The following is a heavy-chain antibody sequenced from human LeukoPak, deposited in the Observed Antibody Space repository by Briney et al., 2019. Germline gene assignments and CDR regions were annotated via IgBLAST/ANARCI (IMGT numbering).Heavy chain of an antibody. V-gene: IGHV1-18*01. D-gene: IGHD3-3*01. J-gene: IGHJ1*01. CDR2: ISAYNGNT. Sequence: GASVKVSCKASGYTFTSYGISWVRQAPGQGLEWMGWISAYNGNTNYAQKLQGRVTMTTDTSTSTAYMELRSLRSDDTAVYYRARVAYDFWSGYSDFQHWGQGTLVTVSS. CDR1: GYTFTSYG. CDR3: ARVAYDFWSGYSDFQH.